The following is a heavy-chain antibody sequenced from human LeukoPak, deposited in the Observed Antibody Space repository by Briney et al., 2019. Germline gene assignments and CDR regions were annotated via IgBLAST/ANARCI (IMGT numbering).Heavy chain of an antibody. D-gene: IGHD3-10*01. CDR1: GGTFNSYA. CDR2: IIPMFDTA. J-gene: IGHJ4*02. V-gene: IGHV1-69*13. Sequence: SVKVSCKASGGTFNSYAINWVRQAPGQGLEWMGGIIPMFDTAKYAQKFQGRVTITADESTSTAYMELSSLRSEDTAVYYCASGEARSDYWGQGTLVTVSS. CDR3: ASGEARSDY.